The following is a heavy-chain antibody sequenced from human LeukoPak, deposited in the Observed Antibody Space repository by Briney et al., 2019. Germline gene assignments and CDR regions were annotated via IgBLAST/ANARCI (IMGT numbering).Heavy chain of an antibody. CDR2: IKDDGSEI. J-gene: IGHJ4*02. CDR1: GFTFSDCW. CDR3: ARDRGPPGGYDSSGYYYMSDY. Sequence: PGGSLRLSCAASGFTFSDCWMSWVRQTPGKGLEWVANIKDDGSEIYYVDSVKGRFTISRDNAKNSLYLQMNSLRAEDTAVYYCARDRGPPGGYDSSGYYYMSDYWGQGTLVTVSS. V-gene: IGHV3-7*03. D-gene: IGHD3-22*01.